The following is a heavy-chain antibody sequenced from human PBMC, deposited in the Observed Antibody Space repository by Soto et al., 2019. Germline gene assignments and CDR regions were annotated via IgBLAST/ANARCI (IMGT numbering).Heavy chain of an antibody. V-gene: IGHV5-51*01. Sequence: XESLKISWQGSGYSVSSYWIGWVRQMPGKDLEWMGIIYPGDSDTRYSPSFQGQVTISADKSLRTAYLQWTSLKASDTALYYCARTRSFTLGFYYDGMDVWGQGTTVTVSS. CDR2: IYPGDSDT. CDR3: ARTRSFTLGFYYDGMDV. CDR1: GYSVSSYW. J-gene: IGHJ6*02. D-gene: IGHD6-6*01.